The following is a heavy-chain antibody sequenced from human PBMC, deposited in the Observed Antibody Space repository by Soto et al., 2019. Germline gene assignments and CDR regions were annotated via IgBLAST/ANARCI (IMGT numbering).Heavy chain of an antibody. V-gene: IGHV6-1*01. CDR1: GDSFSSNGVA. D-gene: IGHD2-15*01. CDR3: ASAKYSGFDV. J-gene: IGHJ3*01. Sequence: SQTLSLTCAISGDSFSSNGVAWNWIRQSPSRGLEWLGRTYYRSKWYNDYAVSVKSRITVNPDTSKNQFSLQLSSVTPEDTAVYSCASAKYSGFDVWGQGTMVTVSS. CDR2: TYYRSKWYN.